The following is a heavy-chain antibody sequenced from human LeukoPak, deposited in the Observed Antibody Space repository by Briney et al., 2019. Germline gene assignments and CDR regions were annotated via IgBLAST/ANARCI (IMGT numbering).Heavy chain of an antibody. CDR2: IYHSGST. D-gene: IGHD4-23*01. V-gene: IGHV4-38-2*02. J-gene: IGHJ5*02. CDR1: GYSISSGYY. Sequence: SETLSLTCTVSGYSISSGYYWGWIRQPPGKGLEWIGSIYHSGSTYCNPSLKSRVTISVDTSKNQFSLKLSSVTAADTAVYYCAGGGGPSNWFDPWGQGTLVTVSS. CDR3: AGGGGPSNWFDP.